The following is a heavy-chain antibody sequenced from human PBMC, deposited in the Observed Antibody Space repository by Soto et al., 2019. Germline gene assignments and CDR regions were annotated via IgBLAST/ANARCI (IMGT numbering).Heavy chain of an antibody. CDR1: GGSISSVNFY. CDR3: AKDYYDSSGVYFFDY. D-gene: IGHD3-22*01. Sequence: QVQLQESGPGLVKPSQTLSLTCTVSGGSISSVNFYWNWIRQHPGKGLEWIGFISYSGSTYYNPSLRSRVTISVDTSKNHFSLKLSSVTAADTAVYFCAKDYYDSSGVYFFDYWGQGTLVTVSS. V-gene: IGHV4-31*03. J-gene: IGHJ4*02. CDR2: ISYSGST.